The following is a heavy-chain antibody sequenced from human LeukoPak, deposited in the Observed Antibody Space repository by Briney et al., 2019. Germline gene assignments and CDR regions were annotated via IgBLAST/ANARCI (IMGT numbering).Heavy chain of an antibody. D-gene: IGHD4-17*01. CDR1: GFAFSSYA. V-gene: IGHV3-23*01. CDR2: IRGSGGGT. J-gene: IGHJ3*02. CDR3: ARARAPVTRISSFDI. Sequence: PGGSLRLSCAASGFAFSSYAMSWVRQAPGKGLEWVSSIRGSGGGTNYGDSVKGRFTISRYNSKNTLYLQMNSLRADDTAVYYCARARAPVTRISSFDIWGQGTMVTVSS.